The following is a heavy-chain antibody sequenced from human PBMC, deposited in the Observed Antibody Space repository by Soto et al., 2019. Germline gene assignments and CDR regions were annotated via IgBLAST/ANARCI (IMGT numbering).Heavy chain of an antibody. CDR2: ISVDGYTI. V-gene: IGHV3-11*01. J-gene: IGHJ6*02. D-gene: IGHD5-18*01. Sequence: QVQLVESGGGLVKPGGSLRLSCAASGFTFSYYMSWIRQAPGKGLEWLSYISVDGYTIYYADSVRGRFTISRDNAKNSLYLQMNSLRAEDTAVYYCARVTDGMDVWGQGTTVTVSS. CDR1: GFTFSYY. CDR3: ARVTDGMDV.